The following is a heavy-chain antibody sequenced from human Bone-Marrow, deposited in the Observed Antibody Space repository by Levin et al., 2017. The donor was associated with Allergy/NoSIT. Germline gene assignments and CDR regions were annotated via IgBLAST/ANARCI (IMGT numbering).Heavy chain of an antibody. J-gene: IGHJ4*02. D-gene: IGHD6-19*01. CDR3: AKQAGIAVAGKYYLDY. V-gene: IGHV1-46*01. CDR1: GYTFTSYH. Sequence: ASVKVSCQTSGYTFTSYHIHWVRQAPGQGLEWMGIITPSTGATSYAHKFRGRVTMTSETSTSTVYMQLSSLRSEDTAVYYCAKQAGIAVAGKYYLDYWGQGALVTVSS. CDR2: ITPSTGAT.